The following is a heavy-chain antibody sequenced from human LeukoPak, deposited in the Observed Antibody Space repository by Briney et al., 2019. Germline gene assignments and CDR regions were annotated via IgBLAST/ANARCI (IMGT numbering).Heavy chain of an antibody. Sequence: ASVKLSCRASGYTFTSYYMHWVRQAPGQGLEWMGIINPSGGSTSYAQKFQGRVTMTRDTSTSTVYMELSSLRSEDTAVYYCARDGGGSYDFDYWGQGTLVTVSS. CDR3: ARDGGGSYDFDY. CDR2: INPSGGST. J-gene: IGHJ4*02. V-gene: IGHV1-46*01. CDR1: GYTFTSYY. D-gene: IGHD1-26*01.